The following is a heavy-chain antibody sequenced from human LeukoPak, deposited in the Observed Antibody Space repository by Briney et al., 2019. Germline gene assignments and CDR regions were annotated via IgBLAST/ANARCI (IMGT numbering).Heavy chain of an antibody. J-gene: IGHJ4*02. CDR1: GYTFTSYG. CDR3: ARDSRGWLQSGVFDY. Sequence: ASVKVSCKASGYTFTSYGISWARQAPGQGLEWMGWISAYNGNTNYAQKLQGRVTMTTDTSTSTAYMELRSLRSDDTAVYYCARDSRGWLQSGVFDYWGQGTLVTVSS. V-gene: IGHV1-18*01. D-gene: IGHD5-24*01. CDR2: ISAYNGNT.